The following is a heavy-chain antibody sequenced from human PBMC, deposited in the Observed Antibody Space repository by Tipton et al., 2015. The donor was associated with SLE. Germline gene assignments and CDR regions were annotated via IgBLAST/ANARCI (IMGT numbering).Heavy chain of an antibody. J-gene: IGHJ4*02. Sequence: TLSLTCTVSGDSITRTSNYWGWIRQPPGKGLEWIGNIYYSGTTNYNPSLKSRVTISLDTSKNQFSLQLTSVTAADTAVYYCARESRFNDYGDYGTFFDYWGQGTLVTVSS. CDR3: ARESRFNDYGDYGTFFDY. CDR2: IYYSGTT. CDR1: GDSITRTSNY. V-gene: IGHV4-39*07. D-gene: IGHD4-17*01.